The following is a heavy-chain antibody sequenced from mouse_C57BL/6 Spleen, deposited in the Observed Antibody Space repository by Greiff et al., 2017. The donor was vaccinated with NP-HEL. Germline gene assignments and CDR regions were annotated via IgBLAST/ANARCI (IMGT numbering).Heavy chain of an antibody. V-gene: IGHV1-80*01. Sequence: VQLQQSGAELVKPGASVKISCKASGYAFSSYWMNWVKQRPGKGLEWIGQIYPGDGDTNYNGKFKGKATLTADKSSSTAYMQLSSLTSEDSAVYFCARKKTSTGSFDYWGQGTTLTVSS. CDR1: GYAFSSYW. D-gene: IGHD4-1*02. CDR2: IYPGDGDT. CDR3: ARKKTSTGSFDY. J-gene: IGHJ2*01.